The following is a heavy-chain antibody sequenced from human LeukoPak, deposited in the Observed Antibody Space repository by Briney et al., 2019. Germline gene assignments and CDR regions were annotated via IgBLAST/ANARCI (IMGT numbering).Heavy chain of an antibody. J-gene: IGHJ4*02. Sequence: TGGSLRHSCAASGFTFSSYAMSWVRQAPGKGLEWVSAISGSGGSTYYADSVKGRFTISRDNSKNTLYLQMNSLRAEDTAVYYCAKDCYGSGSYYNVDYFDYGGQGTLVTVSS. CDR1: GFTFSSYA. CDR3: AKDCYGSGSYYNVDYFDY. CDR2: ISGSGGST. V-gene: IGHV3-23*01. D-gene: IGHD3-10*01.